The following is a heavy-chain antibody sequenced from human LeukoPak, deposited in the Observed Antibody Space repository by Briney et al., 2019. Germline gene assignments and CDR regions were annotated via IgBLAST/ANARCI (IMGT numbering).Heavy chain of an antibody. CDR2: ISSSSSYI. CDR1: GFTFSSYA. V-gene: IGHV3-21*04. J-gene: IGHJ4*02. CDR3: AKDRTTAARIFDY. Sequence: GGSLRLSCAASGFTFSSYAMSWVRQAPGKGLEWVSSISSSSSYIYYADSVKGRFTISRDNSKNTLYLQVASLRAEDTAVYYCAKDRTTAARIFDYWGQGTLVTVSS. D-gene: IGHD6-6*01.